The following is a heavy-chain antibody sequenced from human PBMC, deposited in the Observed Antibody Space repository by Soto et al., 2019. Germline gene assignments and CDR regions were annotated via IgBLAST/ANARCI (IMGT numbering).Heavy chain of an antibody. CDR3: APSRGYCSGGSCYVWFDP. D-gene: IGHD2-15*01. J-gene: IGHJ5*02. Sequence: SETLSLTCTVSGGSISSSSYYWGWIRQPPGKGLEWIGSIYYSGSTYYNPSLKSRVTISVDTSKNQFSLKLSSVTAADTAVYYCAPSRGYCSGGSCYVWFDPWGQGTLVTVSS. V-gene: IGHV4-39*01. CDR2: IYYSGST. CDR1: GGSISSSSYY.